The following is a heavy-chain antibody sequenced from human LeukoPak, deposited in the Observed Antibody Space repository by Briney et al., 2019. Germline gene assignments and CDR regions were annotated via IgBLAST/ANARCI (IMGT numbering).Heavy chain of an antibody. V-gene: IGHV1-46*01. Sequence: ASVKVSCKASGYTFTSYYMHWVRPAPGQGLEGMGIINPSGGSTSYAQKFQGRVTMTRDTSTSTVYMELSSLRSEDPAVYYCAQGPTSGYSSGWRMDVWGQGTTVTVSS. CDR3: AQGPTSGYSSGWRMDV. CDR1: GYTFTSYY. J-gene: IGHJ6*02. CDR2: INPSGGST. D-gene: IGHD6-19*01.